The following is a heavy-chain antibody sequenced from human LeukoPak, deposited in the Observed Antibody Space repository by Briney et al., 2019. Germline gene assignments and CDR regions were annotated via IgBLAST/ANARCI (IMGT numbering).Heavy chain of an antibody. CDR3: ARGVRKLRYFDWFGY. D-gene: IGHD3-9*01. Sequence: PGGSLGLSCAASGFTFSSYSMNWVRQAPGKGLEWVSSISTSSSYIHYADSVKGRFTISRDNAKNSLYLQMNSLRAEDTAVYYCARGVRKLRYFDWFGYWGQGTLVTVSS. CDR2: ISTSSSYI. J-gene: IGHJ4*02. CDR1: GFTFSSYS. V-gene: IGHV3-21*01.